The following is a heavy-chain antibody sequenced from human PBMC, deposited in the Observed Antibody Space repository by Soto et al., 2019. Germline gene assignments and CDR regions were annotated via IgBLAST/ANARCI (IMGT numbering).Heavy chain of an antibody. CDR3: VKEGGYYDSSGYTKIDY. CDR1: GFTFSSYA. V-gene: IGHV3-64D*08. CDR2: ISSNGGST. J-gene: IGHJ4*02. Sequence: GGSLRLSCSASGFTFSSYAMHWVRQAPGKGLEYVSAISSNGGSTYYADSVKGRFTISRDNSKNILYLQMSSLRAEDTAVYYCVKEGGYYDSSGYTKIDYWGQGTLVTVSS. D-gene: IGHD3-22*01.